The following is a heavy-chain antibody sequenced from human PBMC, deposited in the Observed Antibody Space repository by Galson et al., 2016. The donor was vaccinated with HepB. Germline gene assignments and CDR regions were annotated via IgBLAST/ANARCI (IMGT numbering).Heavy chain of an antibody. CDR2: ISWNSGSI. V-gene: IGHV3-9*01. Sequence: SLRLSCAASGFIFKDYAMHCVRQAPGKGLEWVSSISWNSGSIGYADSVKGRFTIARDNAKHSLYLQMNILRAEDTAFYYCAQDKASMSVGATHFQDWGQGTLVTVSS. CDR1: GFIFKDYA. J-gene: IGHJ1*01. D-gene: IGHD1-26*01. CDR3: AQDKASMSVGATHFQD.